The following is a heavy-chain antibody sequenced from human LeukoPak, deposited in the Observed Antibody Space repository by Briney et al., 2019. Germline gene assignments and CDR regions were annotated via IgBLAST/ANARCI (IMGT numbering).Heavy chain of an antibody. CDR2: ISSSSSTI. CDR3: ARDAYSSSWYRNWFDP. CDR1: GFTFSSYS. D-gene: IGHD6-13*01. V-gene: IGHV3-48*02. Sequence: PGGSLRLSCAASGFTFSSYSMNWVRQAPGKGLEWVSYISSSSSTIYYADSVKGRFTISRDNAKNSLYLQMNSLRDEDTAVYYCARDAYSSSWYRNWFDPWGQGTLVTVSS. J-gene: IGHJ5*02.